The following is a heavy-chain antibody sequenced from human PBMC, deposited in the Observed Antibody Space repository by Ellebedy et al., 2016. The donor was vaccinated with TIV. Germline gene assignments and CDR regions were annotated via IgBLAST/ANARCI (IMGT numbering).Heavy chain of an antibody. CDR1: GYTFTGYY. Sequence: ASVKVSCXASGYTFTGYYMHWVRQAPGQGLEWMGWINPNSGGTNYAQKFQGRVTMTRDTSISTAYMELSRLRSDDTAVYYCARDGWDCSSTSCPTGVTMVRGVIAGDYWGQGTLVTVSS. J-gene: IGHJ4*02. CDR3: ARDGWDCSSTSCPTGVTMVRGVIAGDY. V-gene: IGHV1-2*02. D-gene: IGHD3-10*01. CDR2: INPNSGGT.